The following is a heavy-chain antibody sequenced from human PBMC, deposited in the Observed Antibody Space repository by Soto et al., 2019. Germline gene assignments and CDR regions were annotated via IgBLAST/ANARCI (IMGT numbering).Heavy chain of an antibody. Sequence: QVQLVESGGGVVQPGRSLRLSCAASGFTFSSYAMHWVRQAPGKGLEWVAVISYDGSNKYYADSMKGRFTISRDNSKNTLYLQMNSLRAEDTAVYYCARDGGQWLATVFDYWGQGTLVTVSS. CDR2: ISYDGSNK. CDR1: GFTFSSYA. CDR3: ARDGGQWLATVFDY. J-gene: IGHJ4*02. D-gene: IGHD6-19*01. V-gene: IGHV3-30-3*01.